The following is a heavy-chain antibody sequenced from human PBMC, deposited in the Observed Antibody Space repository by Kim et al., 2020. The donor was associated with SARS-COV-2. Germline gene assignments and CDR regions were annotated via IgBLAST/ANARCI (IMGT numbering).Heavy chain of an antibody. Sequence: ASVKVSCKASGYTFTSYGISWVRQAPGQGLEWMGWISAYNGNTNYAQKLQGRVTMTTDTSTSTAYMELRSLRSDDTAVYYCARYAVTRSDYYYYMDVWGKGTTVTVSS. CDR2: ISAYNGNT. V-gene: IGHV1-18*01. CDR1: GYTFTSYG. CDR3: ARYAVTRSDYYYYMDV. D-gene: IGHD4-4*01. J-gene: IGHJ6*03.